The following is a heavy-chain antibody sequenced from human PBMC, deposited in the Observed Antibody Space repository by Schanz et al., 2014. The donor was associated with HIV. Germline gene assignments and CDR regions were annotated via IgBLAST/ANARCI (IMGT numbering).Heavy chain of an antibody. CDR1: GYTFTSYY. V-gene: IGHV1-46*01. CDR3: ARSNYDILRARAYYYYYGLDV. CDR2: INPSGGST. Sequence: QVQLVQSGAEVKKPGASVKVSCKASGYTFTSYYMHWVRQAPGQGLEWMGIINPSGGSTSYAQKFRDRVTMTTDTSTTTASMELRSLRSDDTAVYFCARSNYDILRARAYYYYYGLDVWGQGTTVTVSS. D-gene: IGHD3-9*01. J-gene: IGHJ6*02.